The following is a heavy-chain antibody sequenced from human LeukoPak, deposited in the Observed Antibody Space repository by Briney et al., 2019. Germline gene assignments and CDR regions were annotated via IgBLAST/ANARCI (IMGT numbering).Heavy chain of an antibody. J-gene: IGHJ4*02. CDR1: GFTFSSYS. V-gene: IGHV3-21*01. CDR3: ARDQTIAVAGIIDY. D-gene: IGHD6-19*01. CDR2: ISSSSSYI. Sequence: PGGSLRLSCAASGFTFSSYSMNWVRQAPGKGLEWVSSISSSSSYIYYADSVKGRFTISRDNAKNSLYLQINSLRAEATAVYYCARDQTIAVAGIIDYWGPGTLVTVSS.